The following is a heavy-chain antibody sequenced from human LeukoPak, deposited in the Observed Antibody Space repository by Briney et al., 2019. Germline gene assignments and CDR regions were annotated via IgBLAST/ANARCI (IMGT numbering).Heavy chain of an antibody. CDR2: IKQDGSEK. CDR3: ARAQRCSSTSCPRDYYYYYYMDV. Sequence: GGSLRLSCAASGFTFSSYWMSWVRQAPGKGLEWVANIKQDGSEKYYVDSVKGRFTISRDNAKNSLYLQMNSLRAEDTAVYYCARAQRCSSTSCPRDYYYYYYMDVWGKGTTVTVSS. D-gene: IGHD2-2*01. CDR1: GFTFSSYW. J-gene: IGHJ6*03. V-gene: IGHV3-7*01.